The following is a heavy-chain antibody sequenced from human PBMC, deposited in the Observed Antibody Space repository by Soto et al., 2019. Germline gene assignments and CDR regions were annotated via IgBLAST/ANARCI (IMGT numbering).Heavy chain of an antibody. CDR2: IIPIIGII. CDR1: GGTFSTYT. Sequence: GASVKVSCKASGGTFSTYTITWVRQAPGQGLEWMGRIIPIIGIINYAQKFQGRVTISADKFTGTDYMELTGLRYDDTAFYYCAGDPDSHYNDSHASSYPWGQGTLVTVSS. D-gene: IGHD4-4*01. V-gene: IGHV1-69*04. J-gene: IGHJ5*02. CDR3: AGDPDSHYNDSHASSYP.